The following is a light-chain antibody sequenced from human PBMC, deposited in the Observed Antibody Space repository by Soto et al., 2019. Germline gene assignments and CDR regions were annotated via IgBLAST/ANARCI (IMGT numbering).Light chain of an antibody. CDR1: QSVHSA. V-gene: IGKV3-15*01. J-gene: IGKJ4*01. CDR3: QQYGTWPPRT. Sequence: DIVMTQSPATLSVSPGEGATLSCRASQSVHSALAWYQQRPGQTPRLLIYDASTRATGIPDRFSGSGSGTEFTLTISRLQSEDCASYYCQQYGTWPPRTFGGGTKVQI. CDR2: DAS.